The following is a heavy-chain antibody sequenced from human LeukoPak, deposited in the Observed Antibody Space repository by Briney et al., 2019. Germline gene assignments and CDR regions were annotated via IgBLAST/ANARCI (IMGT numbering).Heavy chain of an antibody. J-gene: IGHJ3*02. Sequence: ASVKVSCKASGYTFTSYYMHWVRQAPGQGLEWMGIINPSGGSTSYAQKFQGRVTMTRDTSTSTVYMELSSLRSEDTAMYYCASWGDYGDYWEAYDIWGQGTMVTVSS. CDR1: GYTFTSYY. V-gene: IGHV1-46*01. CDR2: INPSGGST. D-gene: IGHD4-17*01. CDR3: ASWGDYGDYWEAYDI.